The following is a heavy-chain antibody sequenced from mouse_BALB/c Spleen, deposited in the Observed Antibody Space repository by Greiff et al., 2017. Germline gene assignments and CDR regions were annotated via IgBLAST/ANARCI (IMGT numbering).Heavy chain of an antibody. D-gene: IGHD1-1*02. CDR1: GYTFTSYW. J-gene: IGHJ4*01. CDR2: IDPSDSYT. CDR3: TVPWSPRDGYAMDY. Sequence: QVQLQQPGAELVKPGASVKMSCKASGYTFTSYWMHWVKQRPGQGLEWIGVIDPSDSYTSYNQKFKGKATLTVDTSSSTAYMQLSSLTSEDSAVYYCTVPWSPRDGYAMDYWGQGTSVTVSS. V-gene: IGHV1S127*01.